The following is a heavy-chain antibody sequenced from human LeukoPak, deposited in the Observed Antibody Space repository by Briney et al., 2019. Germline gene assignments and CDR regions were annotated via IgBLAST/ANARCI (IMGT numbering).Heavy chain of an antibody. V-gene: IGHV4-39*01. J-gene: IGHJ2*01. CDR3: ARQPIVVRYFDL. Sequence: SETLSLTCTVPGGSISSSSYYWGWLRQPPGKGLEWIGSIYYSGSTYYNPSLKSRVTISVDTSKNQFSLKLSSVTAADTAVYYCARQPIVVRYFDLWGRGTLVTVSS. D-gene: IGHD3-22*01. CDR1: GGSISSSSYY. CDR2: IYYSGST.